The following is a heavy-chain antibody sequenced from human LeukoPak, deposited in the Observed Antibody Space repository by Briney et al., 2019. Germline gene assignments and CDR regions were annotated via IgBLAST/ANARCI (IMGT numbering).Heavy chain of an antibody. CDR2: IIPIFGTA. CDR3: ARGRFLEWLLYHPTFDY. Sequence: SVKVSCKASGGTFSSYAISWVRQAPGQGLEWMGGIIPIFGTANYAQKFQGRVTVTADESTSTAYMELSSLRSEDTAVHYCARGRFLEWLLYHPTFDYWGQGTLVTVSS. V-gene: IGHV1-69*13. CDR1: GGTFSSYA. J-gene: IGHJ4*02. D-gene: IGHD3-3*01.